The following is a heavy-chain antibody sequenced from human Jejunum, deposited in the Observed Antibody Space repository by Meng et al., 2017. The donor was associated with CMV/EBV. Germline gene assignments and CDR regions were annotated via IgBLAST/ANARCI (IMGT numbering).Heavy chain of an antibody. V-gene: IGHV1-2*02. CDR2: IYPRSGDP. Sequence: SYIPWVRQAPGQGLEWMGWIYPRSGDPTYAQKFQGRITMTRDTSITTAYMELSRLTSDDTAVYYCARVGAFCSSTSCYNDPLPEYWGQGTLVTVSS. J-gene: IGHJ4*02. CDR3: ARVGAFCSSTSCYNDPLPEY. D-gene: IGHD2-2*02. CDR1: SY.